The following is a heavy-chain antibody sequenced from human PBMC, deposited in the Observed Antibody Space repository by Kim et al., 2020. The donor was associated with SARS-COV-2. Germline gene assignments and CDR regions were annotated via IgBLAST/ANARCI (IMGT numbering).Heavy chain of an antibody. CDR3: ARLVGCGGDCYSYFDL. V-gene: IGHV5-51*01. J-gene: IGHJ2*01. Sequence: SFQGQVTISADKSISTAYLQWSSLKASDTAMYYCARLVGCGGDCYSYFDLWGRGTLVTVSS. D-gene: IGHD2-21*02.